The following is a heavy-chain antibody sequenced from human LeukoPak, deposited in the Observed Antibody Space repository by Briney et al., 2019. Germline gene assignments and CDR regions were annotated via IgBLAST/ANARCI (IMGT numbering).Heavy chain of an antibody. J-gene: IGHJ5*02. CDR1: GDSVSSNTAA. V-gene: IGHV6-1*01. Sequence: SQTLSLTCAISGDSVSSNTAAWYWVRQSPSRGLEWLGRTYYRSKWFNHYALSVKSRIIINPDTSKNQFSLHLNSVTPEDTAVYYCAKGAGDTNWFDPWGQGTLVTVSS. CDR2: TYYRSKWFN. CDR3: AKGAGDTNWFDP. D-gene: IGHD2-21*01.